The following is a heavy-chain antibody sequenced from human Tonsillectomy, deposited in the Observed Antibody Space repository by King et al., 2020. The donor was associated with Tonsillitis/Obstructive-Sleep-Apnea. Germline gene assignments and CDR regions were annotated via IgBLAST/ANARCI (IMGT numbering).Heavy chain of an antibody. V-gene: IGHV3-48*02. D-gene: IGHD4-17*01. J-gene: IGHJ6*03. CDR2: ISSSSSTI. CDR1: GFTFSSYS. Sequence: VQLVESGGGLVQPGGSLRLSCAASGFTFSSYSMNWVRQAPGKGLEWVSYISSSSSTIYYADSVKGRFTISRENAKNSLYLQMNSLRDEDTAVYYCARDRDGDYYYSYYMDVWGKGTTVTVSS. CDR3: ARDRDGDYYYSYYMDV.